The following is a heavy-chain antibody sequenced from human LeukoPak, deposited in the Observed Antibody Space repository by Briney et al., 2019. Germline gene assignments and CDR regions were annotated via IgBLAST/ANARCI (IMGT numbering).Heavy chain of an antibody. CDR3: ASFHYYGSGAYYLSY. CDR1: GFTLSSYA. Sequence: GGSLRLSCAASGFTLSSYAMTWVRQAPGKGLEGVSDISDSGATTYYADSVKGRFTISRDNSKNTLYLQMSSLRAEDTAVYFCASFHYYGSGAYYLSYWGQGTLVTVSS. V-gene: IGHV3-23*01. D-gene: IGHD3-10*01. J-gene: IGHJ4*02. CDR2: ISDSGATT.